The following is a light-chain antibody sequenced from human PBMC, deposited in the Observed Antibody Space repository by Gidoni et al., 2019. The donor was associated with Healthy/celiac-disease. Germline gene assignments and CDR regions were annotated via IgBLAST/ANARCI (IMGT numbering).Light chain of an antibody. CDR1: QGISNY. CDR3: QKYNSASFT. Sequence: DTQMTQSPSSLSAAVGDRVTITCRASQGISNYLAWYQQKPGKVPMLLIYAASTLQSGVPSRFRGSGSGTDFTLTISSLQPEDVATYYCQKYNSASFTFGPGTKVDIK. J-gene: IGKJ3*01. CDR2: AAS. V-gene: IGKV1-27*01.